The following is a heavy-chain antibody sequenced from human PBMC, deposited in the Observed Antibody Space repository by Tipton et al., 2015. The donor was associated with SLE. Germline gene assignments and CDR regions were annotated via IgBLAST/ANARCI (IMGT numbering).Heavy chain of an antibody. J-gene: IGHJ1*01. CDR2: IYSSGST. D-gene: IGHD2/OR15-2a*01. V-gene: IGHV4-61*01. Sequence: GLVKPSETLSLSCTVSGGSLSSSSYYWGWIRQPPGKGPEWIGYIYSSGSTSSNPSLRSRFTISLDTSRNQFSLKLRSVTAADTAVYYCAGDLIGYFQHWGQGTLVTVSS. CDR3: AGDLIGYFQH. CDR1: GGSLSSSSYY.